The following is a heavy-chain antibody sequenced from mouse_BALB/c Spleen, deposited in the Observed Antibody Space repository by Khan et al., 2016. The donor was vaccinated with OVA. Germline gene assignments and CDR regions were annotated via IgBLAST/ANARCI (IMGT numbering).Heavy chain of an antibody. V-gene: IGHV5-17*02. CDR2: ISSGSSTI. CDR1: GFTFSRFG. Sequence: DVLLVESGGGLVQPGGSRKLSCAASGFTFSRFGMHWVHQAPEKGLEWVAYISSGSSTIYYGDTVKGRFTLSRDNPKNTLFLHMTSLRAEDTAMYYCAIDSNFDYWGQGTTLTVSA. J-gene: IGHJ2*01. CDR3: AIDSNFDY.